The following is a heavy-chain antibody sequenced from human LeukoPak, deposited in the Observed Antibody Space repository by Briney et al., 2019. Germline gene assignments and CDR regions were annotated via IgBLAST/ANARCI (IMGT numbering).Heavy chain of an antibody. CDR1: EFSFSNYA. CDR3: ARGGASTDGFDY. V-gene: IGHV3-23*01. J-gene: IGHJ4*02. D-gene: IGHD1-1*01. CDR2: ISNSGGLT. Sequence: GGSLRLSCAASEFSFSNYAMSWVRQAPGKGLEWVSVISNSGGLTYYADSVKGRFTISRDNSKNTLSLQMNSLRAEDTALYYCARGGASTDGFDYWGQGTLVTVSS.